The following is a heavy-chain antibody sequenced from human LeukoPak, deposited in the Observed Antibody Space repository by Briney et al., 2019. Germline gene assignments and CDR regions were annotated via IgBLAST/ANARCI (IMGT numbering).Heavy chain of an antibody. CDR2: IYPGDSDT. D-gene: IGHD3-10*01. V-gene: IGHV5-51*01. Sequence: GESLKISCKGSGYSFSNYWIGWVRQMPGKGLEWMGIIYPGDSDTRYSPSFQGQVTISADKSISTAYLQWSSLKASDTAMYYCARLRLMYYYGSGARYYYYYYYMDVWGKGTTVTISS. CDR1: GYSFSNYW. CDR3: ARLRLMYYYGSGARYYYYYYYMDV. J-gene: IGHJ6*03.